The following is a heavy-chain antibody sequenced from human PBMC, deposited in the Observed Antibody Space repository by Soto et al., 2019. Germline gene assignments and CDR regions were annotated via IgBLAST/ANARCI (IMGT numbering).Heavy chain of an antibody. CDR2: ISYDGSNK. J-gene: IGHJ4*02. CDR3: AAILQYSSSQGIDY. CDR1: GFTFSSYA. D-gene: IGHD6-6*01. Sequence: GGSLRLSCAASGFTFSSYAMHWVGQAPGKGLEWVAVISYDGSNKYYADSVKGRFTISRDNSKNTLYLQMNSLRAEDTAVYYCAAILQYSSSQGIDYWGQGTLVTVSS. V-gene: IGHV3-30-3*01.